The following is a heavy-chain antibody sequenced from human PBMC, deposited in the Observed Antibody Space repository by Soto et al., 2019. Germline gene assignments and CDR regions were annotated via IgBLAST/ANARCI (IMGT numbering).Heavy chain of an antibody. V-gene: IGHV4-39*01. Sequence: QLQLQESGPGLVKPSETLSLTCTVSGGSINNSSFYWGWVRQPPGKRLEWIGGIYYSGSAYYNPSLKSRLTISVDTSKYQFSLNLSSVTAADTAVYFCARRPLVRGIIPYYFDSWGQGTLVTVSS. CDR3: ARRPLVRGIIPYYFDS. CDR2: IYYSGSA. D-gene: IGHD3-10*01. CDR1: GGSINNSSFY. J-gene: IGHJ4*02.